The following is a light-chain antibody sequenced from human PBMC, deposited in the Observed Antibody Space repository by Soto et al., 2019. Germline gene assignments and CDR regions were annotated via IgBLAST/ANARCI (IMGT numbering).Light chain of an antibody. CDR3: QQYDNWPRT. Sequence: DIVMTQSPDSLAVSLGERATINCKSSQSVLYSSNNKNYLAWYQQKPGQPPKLLIYWASTRESGVPDRFSGSGSGTDFTLTISSLQSEDFAVYYCQQYDNWPRTFGQGPRWIS. V-gene: IGKV4-1*01. CDR1: QSVLYSSNNKNY. CDR2: WAS. J-gene: IGKJ1*01.